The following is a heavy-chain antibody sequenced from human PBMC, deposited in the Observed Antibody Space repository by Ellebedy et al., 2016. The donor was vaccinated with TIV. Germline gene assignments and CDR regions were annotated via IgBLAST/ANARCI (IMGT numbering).Heavy chain of an antibody. V-gene: IGHV3-30-3*01. D-gene: IGHD1-1*01. CDR3: ARAPTTYIWFDP. Sequence: GESLKISCAASGFSFSDYVMHWVRQTPGKGLEWVAIISYDGSNKYYPDSVKGRFTISRDNSNHTLYLQMHSLRPEDTAVYYCARAPTTYIWFDPWGQGTLATVSS. CDR1: GFSFSDYV. J-gene: IGHJ5*02. CDR2: ISYDGSNK.